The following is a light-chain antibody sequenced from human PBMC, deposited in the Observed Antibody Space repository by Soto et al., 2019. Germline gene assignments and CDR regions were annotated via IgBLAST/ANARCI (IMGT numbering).Light chain of an antibody. Sequence: IQRTQSPSSLSASVGDRITITCRASQGIRNALGWFQQRPGKAPKRLIFAASTLQRGVPPRFSGSGSGTEFTLTISSLQPEDFATYYCLQHNNYPFTFGPGTKADIK. V-gene: IGKV1-17*01. CDR1: QGIRNA. J-gene: IGKJ3*01. CDR2: AAS. CDR3: LQHNNYPFT.